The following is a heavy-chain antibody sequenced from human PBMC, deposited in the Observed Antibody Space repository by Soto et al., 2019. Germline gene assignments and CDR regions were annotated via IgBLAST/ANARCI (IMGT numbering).Heavy chain of an antibody. CDR3: ARELEKQLYYFDY. CDR1: GYTFTSYA. J-gene: IGHJ4*02. Sequence: QVPLVQSGAEVKKPGASVKVSCKASGYTFTSYAMHWVRQAPGQRLEWMGWINAGNGNTKYSQKFQGRVTITRDTSASTAYMELSSLRSEDTAVYYCARELEKQLYYFDYWGQGTLVTVSS. CDR2: INAGNGNT. D-gene: IGHD6-13*01. V-gene: IGHV1-3*01.